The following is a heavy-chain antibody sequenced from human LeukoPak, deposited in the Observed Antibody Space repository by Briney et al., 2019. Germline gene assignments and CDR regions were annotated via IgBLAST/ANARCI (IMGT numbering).Heavy chain of an antibody. D-gene: IGHD5-18*01. V-gene: IGHV3-7*01. Sequence: GGSLTLSCAASGFTFSSSWMAWVRQAPGKGLEWVADIKYDGNEIYYADSVKGRFTISRDNAKNSLLLEMNSLRADDTAVYYCAAMDHFDFWGQGTLVSVSS. CDR2: IKYDGNEI. CDR1: GFTFSSSW. J-gene: IGHJ4*02. CDR3: AAMDHFDF.